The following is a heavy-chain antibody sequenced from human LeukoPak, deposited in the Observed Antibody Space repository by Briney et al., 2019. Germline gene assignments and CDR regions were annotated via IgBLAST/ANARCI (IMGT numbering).Heavy chain of an antibody. J-gene: IGHJ4*02. V-gene: IGHV4-4*02. CDR2: IYHSGST. Sequence: SETLSLNCAVSGGSISSSNWWSWVRQPPGKGLEWIGEIYHSGSTNYNPSLKSRVTISVDKSKNQFSLKLSSVTAADTAVYYCASSITMVRGVIDYWGQGTLVTVSS. CDR1: GGSISSSNW. D-gene: IGHD3-10*01. CDR3: ASSITMVRGVIDY.